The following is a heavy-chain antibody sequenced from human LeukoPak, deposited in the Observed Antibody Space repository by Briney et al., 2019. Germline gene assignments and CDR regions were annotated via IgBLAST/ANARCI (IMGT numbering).Heavy chain of an antibody. D-gene: IGHD6-6*01. Sequence: AGGSLRLSCAASGFTFSSYAMHWVRQAPGKGLEWVAVISYDGSNKYYADSVKGRFTISRDNSKNTLYLQMNSLRAEDTAVYYCARDARPGYFDYWGQGTLVTVSS. CDR1: GFTFSSYA. CDR2: ISYDGSNK. CDR3: ARDARPGYFDY. J-gene: IGHJ4*02. V-gene: IGHV3-30-3*01.